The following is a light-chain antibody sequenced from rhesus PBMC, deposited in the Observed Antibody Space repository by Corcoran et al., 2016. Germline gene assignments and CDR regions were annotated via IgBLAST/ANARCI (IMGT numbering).Light chain of an antibody. CDR2: AAS. CDR1: QGISDY. V-gene: IGKV1-36*02. J-gene: IGKJ3*01. Sequence: DIQMTQPPSSLSASVGDRVTITCRASQGISDYLCWYQQKPGKAPKRLIYAASRVESGVPSRFSGSGSGTDFTLTISSLQPEDFAAYYCLQGYSTPFTFGPGTKLDIK. CDR3: LQGYSTPFT.